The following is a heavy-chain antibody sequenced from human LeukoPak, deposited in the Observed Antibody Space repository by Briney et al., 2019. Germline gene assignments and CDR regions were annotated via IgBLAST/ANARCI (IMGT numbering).Heavy chain of an antibody. D-gene: IGHD5-12*01. V-gene: IGHV4-59*01. J-gene: IGHJ3*02. CDR2: IYYSGST. CDR1: GGSISSYY. Sequence: SETLSLTCAVSGGSISSYYWSWIRQPPGKGLEWIGYIYYSGSTNYNPSLKSRVTISVDTSKNQFSLKLSSVIAADTAVYYCARVSGGYDIDASAFDIWGQGTMVTVSS. CDR3: ARVSGGYDIDASAFDI.